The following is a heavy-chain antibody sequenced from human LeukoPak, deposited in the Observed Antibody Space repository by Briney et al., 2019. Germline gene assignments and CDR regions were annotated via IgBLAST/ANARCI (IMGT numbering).Heavy chain of an antibody. CDR2: ISYDGTDK. V-gene: IGHV3-30*18. D-gene: IGHD6-19*01. Sequence: PGRSLRHSCAASGFTFRRFGMYWVRQTPGKGLAWVALISYDGTDKYYADSVRGRFTISRDFSKDTLYLQMNSLRPEDTGVYDCAKGLNPQWLYDAFDVCGQGTMVTVSS. CDR1: GFTFRRFG. J-gene: IGHJ3*01. CDR3: AKGLNPQWLYDAFDV.